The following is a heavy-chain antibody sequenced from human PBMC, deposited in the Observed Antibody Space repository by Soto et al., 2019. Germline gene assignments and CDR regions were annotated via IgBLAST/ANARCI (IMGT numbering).Heavy chain of an antibody. CDR2: ISSSSSYI. Sequence: GGSLRLSCAASGFTFSSYSMNWVRQAPGKGLEWVSSISSSSSYIYYAGSVKGRFTISRDNAKNSLYLQMNSLRAEDTAVYYCARDRGYQLLVRASPGNYYYGMDVWGQGTTVTVSS. CDR1: GFTFSSYS. J-gene: IGHJ6*02. D-gene: IGHD2-2*01. CDR3: ARDRGYQLLVRASPGNYYYGMDV. V-gene: IGHV3-21*01.